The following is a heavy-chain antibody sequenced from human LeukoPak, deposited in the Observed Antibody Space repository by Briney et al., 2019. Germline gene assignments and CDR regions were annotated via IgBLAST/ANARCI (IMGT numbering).Heavy chain of an antibody. CDR3: ARSLRFLEWLYRAPCFGY. Sequence: ASVKVSCKASGYTFTSYDINWVRQATGQGLEWMGWMNPNSGNTGSAQKFQGRVTITRNTSISTAYMELSSLRSEDTAVYYCARSLRFLEWLYRAPCFGYWRQGTLVTVSS. J-gene: IGHJ4*02. CDR1: GYTFTSYD. D-gene: IGHD3-3*01. CDR2: MNPNSGNT. V-gene: IGHV1-8*03.